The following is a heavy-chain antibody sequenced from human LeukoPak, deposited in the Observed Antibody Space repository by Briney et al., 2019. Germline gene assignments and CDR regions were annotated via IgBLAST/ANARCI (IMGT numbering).Heavy chain of an antibody. V-gene: IGHV4-59*01. CDR1: GGSISSYY. CDR3: ARALQDYYYYGMDV. CDR2: IYYSGST. Sequence: PSETLSLTCTVSGGSISSYYWSWIRQPPGKGLEWIGYIYYSGSTNYNPSLKSRVTISVDTSKNQFSLKLSSVTAADTAVYYCARALQDYYYYGMDVWGQGTTVTASS. J-gene: IGHJ6*02. D-gene: IGHD1-1*01.